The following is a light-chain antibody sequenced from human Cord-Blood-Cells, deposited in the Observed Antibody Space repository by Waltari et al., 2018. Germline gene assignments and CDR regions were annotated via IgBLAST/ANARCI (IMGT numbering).Light chain of an antibody. CDR1: SSDVRGYNY. J-gene: IGLJ1*01. CDR3: SSYTSSSTGV. V-gene: IGLV2-14*01. CDR2: DVS. Sequence: QSALTQPASVSGSPGQSITISCTGTSSDVRGYNYVSWYQQHPGKAPKRMIYDVSNRPSGVSNRFSGSKSGNTASLTISGLQAEDEADYYCSSYTSSSTGVFGTGTKVTVL.